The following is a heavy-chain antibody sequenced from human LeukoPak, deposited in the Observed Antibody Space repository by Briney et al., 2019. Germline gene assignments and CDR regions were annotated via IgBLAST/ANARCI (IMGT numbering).Heavy chain of an antibody. CDR1: VYTRTELS. Sequence: ASVTVSYMVSVYTRTELSVHWVRQAPGKGLEWMGGFDPEDGETIYAQRFQGRVTMTEDTATDPAYMELSTLRSEDAAVYYCATVSYYYDSKRYPGYFQHWPQGTLVTVSS. CDR3: ATVSYYYDSKRYPGYFQH. J-gene: IGHJ1*01. V-gene: IGHV1-24*01. CDR2: FDPEDGET. D-gene: IGHD3-22*01.